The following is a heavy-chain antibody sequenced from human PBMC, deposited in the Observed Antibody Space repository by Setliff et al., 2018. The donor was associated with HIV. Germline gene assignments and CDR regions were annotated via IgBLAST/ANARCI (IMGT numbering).Heavy chain of an antibody. J-gene: IGHJ6*03. CDR2: IIPIFGTA. Sequence: SVKVSCKASGGTFSSYVISWVRQAPGQGLEWMGGIIPIFGTANYAQKFQGRVTMTRDTSISTAYMELSRLRSDDTAVYYCSRALAAAHYGSGSYLGYYYMDVWGKGTTVTVSS. D-gene: IGHD3-10*01. V-gene: IGHV1-69*05. CDR1: GGTFSSYV. CDR3: SRALAAAHYGSGSYLGYYYMDV.